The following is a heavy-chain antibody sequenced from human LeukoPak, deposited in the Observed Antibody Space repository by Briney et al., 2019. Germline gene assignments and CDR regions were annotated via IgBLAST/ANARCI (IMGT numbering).Heavy chain of an antibody. V-gene: IGHV3-9*01. D-gene: IGHD4-23*01. J-gene: IGHJ4*02. Sequence: GGSLRLSCAASGFTFDDYAMHWVRQAPGKGLEWVSGISWNSGSIGYADSVKGRFSISRDNAKNTLYLQMNSLRVEDTAVYYCARGRPHGNDYWGQGTLVTVSS. CDR3: ARGRPHGNDY. CDR1: GFTFDDYA. CDR2: ISWNSGSI.